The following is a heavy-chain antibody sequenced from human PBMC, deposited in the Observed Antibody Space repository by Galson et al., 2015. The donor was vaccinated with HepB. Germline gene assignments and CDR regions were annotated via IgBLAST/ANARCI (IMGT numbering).Heavy chain of an antibody. Sequence: SLRLSCAASGFTFSTYWMDWVRQDPGKGLVWVSRINRDGSSRTYADSVKGRFTISGDNAKNTLYLQMNSLRPEDTAIYYCARLGYTYGPIDYWGQGTLVTVSS. J-gene: IGHJ4*02. CDR2: INRDGSSR. V-gene: IGHV3-74*01. CDR3: ARLGYTYGPIDY. D-gene: IGHD5-18*01. CDR1: GFTFSTYW.